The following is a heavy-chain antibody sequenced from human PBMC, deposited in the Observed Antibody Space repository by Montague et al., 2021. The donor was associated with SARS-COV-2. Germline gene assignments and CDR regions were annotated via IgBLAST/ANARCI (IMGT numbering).Heavy chain of an antibody. CDR2: IYYSGTA. D-gene: IGHD3-10*01. CDR1: GGSISTYY. J-gene: IGHJ5*02. V-gene: IGHV4-59*08. CDR3: ARLVGGRETRFDP. Sequence: SETLSLTCTVSGGSISTYYWSWIRQPPGKGLEWIGYIYYSGTANYNPSLKSLVTISVDTSKNQFSLKVRSVTAADTAVYYCARLVGGRETRFDPWGQGTLVTVSS.